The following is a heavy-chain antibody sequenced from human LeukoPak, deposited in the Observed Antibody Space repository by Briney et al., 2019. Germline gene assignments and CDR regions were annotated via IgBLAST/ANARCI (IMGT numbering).Heavy chain of an antibody. CDR1: GFTFSNYW. CDR3: VRSLRSADF. Sequence: GGSLRLSCAASGFTFSNYWMHWVRQAPGKGLMWVSQISTDGSQTFYADSVKGRFTISRDNAKSTLFLQMDSLRAEDTALYYCVRSLRSADFWGQGTLVTVPS. J-gene: IGHJ4*02. V-gene: IGHV3-74*01. CDR2: ISTDGSQT.